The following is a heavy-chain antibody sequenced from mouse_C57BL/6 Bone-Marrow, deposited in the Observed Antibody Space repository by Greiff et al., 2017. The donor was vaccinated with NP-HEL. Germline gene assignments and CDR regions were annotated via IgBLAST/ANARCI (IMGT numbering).Heavy chain of an antibody. V-gene: IGHV1-81*01. CDR2: IYPRSGNT. CDR1: GYTFTSYG. Sequence: VQLQQSGAELARPGASVKLSCKASGYTFTSYGISWVKQRTGQGLEWIGEIYPRSGNTYYNEKFKGKATLTADKSSSTAYMELRSLTSEDSAVYFCARRGYGNYGYFDVWGTGTTVTVSS. CDR3: ARRGYGNYGYFDV. J-gene: IGHJ1*03. D-gene: IGHD2-1*01.